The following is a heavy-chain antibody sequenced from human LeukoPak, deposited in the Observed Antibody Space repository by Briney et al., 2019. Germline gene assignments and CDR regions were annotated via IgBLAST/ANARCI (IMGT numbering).Heavy chain of an antibody. V-gene: IGHV3-30*02. J-gene: IGHJ4*02. CDR1: GFTFSSYG. CDR2: IRYDGSNK. D-gene: IGHD3-22*01. Sequence: GGSLRLSCAASGFTFSSYGIHWVRQAPGKGLEWVAFIRYDGSNKYYADSVKGRFTISRDNAKNSLYLQMNSLRAEDTAVYYCAGDTNYYYDSSGSRDYWGQGTLVTVSS. CDR3: AGDTNYYYDSSGSRDY.